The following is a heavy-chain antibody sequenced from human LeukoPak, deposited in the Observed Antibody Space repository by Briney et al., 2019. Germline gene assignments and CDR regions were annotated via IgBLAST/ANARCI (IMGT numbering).Heavy chain of an antibody. Sequence: ASVKVSCKASGYTFKNYGVSWVRPAPGHGPEWMGWISAYNGNTNFAQTLQARVTMTTDTSTNTAYMELSSLISDDTAMYYCARARYLSGNYDDAFDIWGQGTMVTVSS. D-gene: IGHD3-10*01. CDR1: GYTFKNYG. CDR2: ISAYNGNT. CDR3: ARARYLSGNYDDAFDI. J-gene: IGHJ3*02. V-gene: IGHV1-18*01.